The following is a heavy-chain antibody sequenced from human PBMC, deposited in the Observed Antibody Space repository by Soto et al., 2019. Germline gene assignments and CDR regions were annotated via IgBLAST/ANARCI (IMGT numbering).Heavy chain of an antibody. Sequence: QVQLVESGGGVVQPGRSLRLSCAASGFTFSIYGMHWVRQAPGKGLEWVAVISYDGSNKYYADSVKGRFTISRDNSKNTLYLQMNSLRAEDTAVYYCARSPYSVSYLAYFDYWGQGTLVTVSS. CDR2: ISYDGSNK. D-gene: IGHD1-26*01. V-gene: IGHV3-30*03. CDR3: ARSPYSVSYLAYFDY. CDR1: GFTFSIYG. J-gene: IGHJ4*02.